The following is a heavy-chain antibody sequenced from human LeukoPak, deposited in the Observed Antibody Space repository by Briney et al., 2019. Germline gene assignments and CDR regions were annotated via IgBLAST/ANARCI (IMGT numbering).Heavy chain of an antibody. CDR1: GFTFKNHG. CDR2: ITGGNT. Sequence: QSGGSLRLSCAASGFTFKNHGMSWVRQAPGKGLEWVSGITGGNTYYADSVKGRFTISRDNSENTLYLQMNSLRAEDTAIYYCAKDTNFGELVSYWGQGTLVTVSS. J-gene: IGHJ4*02. V-gene: IGHV3-23*01. CDR3: AKDTNFGELVSY. D-gene: IGHD3-10*01.